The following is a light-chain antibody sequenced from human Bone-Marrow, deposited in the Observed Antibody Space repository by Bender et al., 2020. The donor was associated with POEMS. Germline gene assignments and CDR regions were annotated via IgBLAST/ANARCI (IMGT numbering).Light chain of an antibody. Sequence: SYELTQPPSVSVSPGQTASITCSGDVLTKEYAYWYHQKPGQAPVLVVHDDSDRPSGIPERFSGSNSGNTATLTISRVEAGDEADYYCQVWNSSTDPWVFGGGTKLTVL. J-gene: IGLJ3*02. CDR3: QVWNSSTDPWV. V-gene: IGLV3-21*02. CDR1: VLTKEY. CDR2: DDS.